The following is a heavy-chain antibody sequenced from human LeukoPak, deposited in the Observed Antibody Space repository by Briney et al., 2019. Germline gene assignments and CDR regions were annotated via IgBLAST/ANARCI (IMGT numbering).Heavy chain of an antibody. Sequence: ASVKVSCKASGYTFTSYGISWVRQAPGQGLEWMGWISAYNGNTNYAQKLQGRVTMTTDTSTSTAYMELRSLRSDDTAVYYCARGPNAIAAAGHFDYWGQGTLVTVSS. CDR3: ARGPNAIAAAGHFDY. J-gene: IGHJ4*02. V-gene: IGHV1-18*01. CDR1: GYTFTSYG. D-gene: IGHD6-13*01. CDR2: ISAYNGNT.